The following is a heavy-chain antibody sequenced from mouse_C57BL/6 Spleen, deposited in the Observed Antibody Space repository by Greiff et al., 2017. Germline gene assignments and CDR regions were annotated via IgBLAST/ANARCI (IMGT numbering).Heavy chain of an antibody. Sequence: EVMLVESGGGLVQPGESLKLSCESNEYEFPSHDMSWVRKTPGKRLELVAAINSDGGSTYYPDTMERRFIISRDNTKKTLNLQMSSLRSEDTALYYCARQAGYWYFDVWGTGTTVTVSS. D-gene: IGHD3-3*01. CDR2: INSDGGST. V-gene: IGHV5-2*01. CDR1: EYEFPSHD. CDR3: ARQAGYWYFDV. J-gene: IGHJ1*03.